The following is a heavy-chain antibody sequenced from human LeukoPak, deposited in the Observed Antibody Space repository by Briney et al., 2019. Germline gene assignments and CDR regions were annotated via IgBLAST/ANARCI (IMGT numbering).Heavy chain of an antibody. CDR1: GFTFSSYS. CDR3: ARDSSTVVLADGWAFDI. D-gene: IGHD3-3*02. V-gene: IGHV3-21*01. Sequence: GGSLRLSCAASGFTFSSYSMNWVRQAPGKGLEWVSSISSSSSYIYYADSVKGRFTISRDNAKNSLYLQMNSLRAEDTAVYYCARDSSTVVLADGWAFDIWGQGTMVTVSS. J-gene: IGHJ3*02. CDR2: ISSSSSYI.